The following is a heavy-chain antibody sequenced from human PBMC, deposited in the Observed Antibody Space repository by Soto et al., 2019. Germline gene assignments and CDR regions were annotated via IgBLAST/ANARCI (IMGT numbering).Heavy chain of an antibody. J-gene: IGHJ6*02. V-gene: IGHV3-48*02. CDR1: GFTFSLYS. CDR3: ARAVSWGLDV. D-gene: IGHD2-15*01. CDR2: ISRSSTGI. Sequence: EVQLVESGGGLVQPGGSLRLSCAASGFTFSLYSMSWVRQAPGKGLEWVSYISRSSTGIHYADSVKGRFTISRDDATNSMHLQRNRLRDCDTAVYYCARAVSWGLDVWGQGTTVSISS.